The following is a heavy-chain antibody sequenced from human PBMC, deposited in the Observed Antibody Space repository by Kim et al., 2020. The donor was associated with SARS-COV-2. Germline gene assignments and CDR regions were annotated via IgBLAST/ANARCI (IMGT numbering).Heavy chain of an antibody. CDR1: GYTFTSYY. D-gene: IGHD5-12*01. CDR3: ARVNYSRDGYNQNSWYFDL. J-gene: IGHJ2*01. V-gene: IGHV1-46*01. CDR2: INPSGGST. Sequence: ASVKVSCKASGYTFTSYYMHWVRQAPGQGLAWMGIINPSGGSTSYAQKFQGRVTMTSDTSTSAVYMELSSLRSEDTAVYYCARVNYSRDGYNQNSWYFDLWGRGALVAVSS.